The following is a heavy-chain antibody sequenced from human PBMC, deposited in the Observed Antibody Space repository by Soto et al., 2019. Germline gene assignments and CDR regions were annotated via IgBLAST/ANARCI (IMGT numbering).Heavy chain of an antibody. CDR1: GFTFSSYA. CDR2: ISGSGGST. V-gene: IGHV3-23*01. D-gene: IGHD2-8*01. CDR3: AKDRRVLYVLSTDWYFDL. Sequence: EVXLXXSGGGLVQPGXSLRLSCAASGFTFSSYAMSWVRQAPGXXXXXXXXISGSGGSTYYADSVKGRFTISRDNSKNTLYLQMNSXXAEDTAVYYCAKDRRVLYVLSTDWYFDLWGRGTLVTVSS. J-gene: IGHJ2*01.